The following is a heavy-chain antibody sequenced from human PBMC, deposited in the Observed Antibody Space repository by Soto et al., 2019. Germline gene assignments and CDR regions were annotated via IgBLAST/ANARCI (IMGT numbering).Heavy chain of an antibody. CDR2: ISDYNGNA. CDR3: ARAPGSYFYYFDS. CDR1: GYTFTNYM. J-gene: IGHJ4*02. D-gene: IGHD3-10*01. Sequence: ASVKVSCKASGYTFTNYMISWVRQAPGQGLEWMGRISDYNGNADYSQKLQGRVTMTTDTSTNTAYMELRSLTSDDTAVYYCARAPGSYFYYFDSWGQGTLVTVSS. V-gene: IGHV1-18*01.